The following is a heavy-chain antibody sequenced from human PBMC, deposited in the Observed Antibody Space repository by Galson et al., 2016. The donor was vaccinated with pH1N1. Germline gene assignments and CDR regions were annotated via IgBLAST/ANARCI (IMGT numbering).Heavy chain of an antibody. CDR3: ARGVIDYDFWSGYQDHAAFDI. D-gene: IGHD3-3*01. CDR1: GDSVSSNSAT. Sequence: CAISGDSVSSNSATWNRIRQSPSRGLEWLGRTYYRSKWYNDYAESVKSRIIISPVTSKNQLSLQLNSVTPADTAVYYCARGVIDYDFWSGYQDHAAFDIWGQGTMVIVSS. J-gene: IGHJ3*02. V-gene: IGHV6-1*01. CDR2: TYYRSKWYN.